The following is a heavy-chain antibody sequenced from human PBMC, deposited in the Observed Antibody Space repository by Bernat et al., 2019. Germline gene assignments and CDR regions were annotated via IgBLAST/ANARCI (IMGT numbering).Heavy chain of an antibody. V-gene: IGHV4-38-2*01. CDR2: IYHSGST. J-gene: IGHJ5*02. D-gene: IGHD1-20*01. Sequence: QVQLQESGPGLVKPSETLSLTCAVSGYSISSGYYWGWIRQPPGKGLEGIGSIYHSGSTYYNPSLKSRVTISVDTSKNQFSLKLSSVTAADTAVYYCARSPGRITGINWFDPWGQGTLVTVSS. CDR3: ARSPGRITGINWFDP. CDR1: GYSISSGYY.